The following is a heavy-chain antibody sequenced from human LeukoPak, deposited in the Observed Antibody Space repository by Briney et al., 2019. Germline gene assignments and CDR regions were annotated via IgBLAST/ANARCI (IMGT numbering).Heavy chain of an antibody. D-gene: IGHD2-15*01. V-gene: IGHV3-11*04. CDR3: ARDFLDCSGGSCYVGAFDI. CDR2: ISRSGSTK. CDR1: GFTFSDYN. J-gene: IGHJ3*02. Sequence: GGSLRLSCAASGFTFSDYNMRWIRQASGKGLEWVSSISRSGSTKYYADSVEGRFTISRDNAKNSLYLQMNSLRAEDTAVYYCARDFLDCSGGSCYVGAFDIWGQGTMVTVSS.